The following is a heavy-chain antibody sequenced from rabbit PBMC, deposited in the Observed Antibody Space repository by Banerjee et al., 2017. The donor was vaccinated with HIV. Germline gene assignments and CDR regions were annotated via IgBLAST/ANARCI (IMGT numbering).Heavy chain of an antibody. V-gene: IGHV1S47*01. CDR1: AFSFSSSYY. CDR3: ARDGDSSSNIYFNL. CDR2: IYTGSGST. J-gene: IGHJ4*01. D-gene: IGHD1-1*01. Sequence: QEQLVESGGGLVQPEGSLTLTRTASAFSFSSSYYMCWVRQAPGKGLEWIGCIYTGSGSTYYASWVNGRFTISRSTSLNTVTLQVNSLTAADTATYFCARDGDSSSNIYFNLWGPGTLVTVS.